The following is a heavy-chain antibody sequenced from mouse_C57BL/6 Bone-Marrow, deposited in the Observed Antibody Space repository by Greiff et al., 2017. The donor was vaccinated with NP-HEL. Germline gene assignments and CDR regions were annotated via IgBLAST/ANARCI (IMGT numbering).Heavy chain of an antibody. D-gene: IGHD2-5*01. CDR1: GFTFSSYG. CDR2: ISSGGSYT. J-gene: IGHJ2*01. V-gene: IGHV5-6*01. Sequence: EVQLVESGGDLVKPGGSLKLSCAASGFTFSSYGMSWVRQTPDKRLEWVATISSGGSYTYYPDSVKGRFTISRDNAKNTLYLQMSSLKSEDTAMYYCARLYSNYDYWGQGTTLTVSS. CDR3: ARLYSNYDY.